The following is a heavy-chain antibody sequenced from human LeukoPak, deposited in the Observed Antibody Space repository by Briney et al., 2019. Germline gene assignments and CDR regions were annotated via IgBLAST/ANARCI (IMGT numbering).Heavy chain of an antibody. CDR1: GFTVSSNY. Sequence: GGSLRLSCAASGFTVSSNYMSWVRQAPGKGLEWVSVIYSGGHTYYADSVKGRFTISRDNAKNSLYLQMNSLRAEDTAVYYCARGGIVGATTSWFDPWGQGTLVTVSS. V-gene: IGHV3-53*01. CDR3: ARGGIVGATTSWFDP. D-gene: IGHD1-26*01. CDR2: IYSGGHT. J-gene: IGHJ5*02.